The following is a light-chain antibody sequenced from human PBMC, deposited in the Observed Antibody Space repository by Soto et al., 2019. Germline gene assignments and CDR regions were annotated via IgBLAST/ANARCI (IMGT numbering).Light chain of an antibody. CDR2: AAS. CDR1: ETISAD. J-gene: IGKJ1*01. V-gene: IGKV3-15*01. Sequence: ISVTQSPPTLSVSPGGRVTLSCEASETISADLAWYRHRPGQAPRLLIYAASTRATGVPARFSGSGSGTDFTLTISSLQSEDFAVYYCQQYNNWWTFGQGTKVDIK. CDR3: QQYNNWWT.